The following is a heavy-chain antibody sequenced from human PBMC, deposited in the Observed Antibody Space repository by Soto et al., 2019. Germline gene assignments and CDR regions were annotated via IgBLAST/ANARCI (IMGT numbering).Heavy chain of an antibody. CDR1: GFTFSSYA. V-gene: IGHV3-23*01. D-gene: IGHD3-10*01. CDR2: IRGSGGST. Sequence: EVQLLESGGGLVQPGGSLRLSCAASGFTFSSYAMSWVRQAPGKGLEWVSAIRGSGGSTYYADSVKGRFTISRDNSKNTLYLQMNSLRAEDTAVYYCAKDQRPMVRGVTKFDYWGQGTLVTVSS. J-gene: IGHJ4*02. CDR3: AKDQRPMVRGVTKFDY.